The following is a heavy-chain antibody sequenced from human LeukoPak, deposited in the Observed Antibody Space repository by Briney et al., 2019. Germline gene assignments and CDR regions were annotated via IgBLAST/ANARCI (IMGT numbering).Heavy chain of an antibody. J-gene: IGHJ5*02. CDR2: INPSGGST. CDR3: ARSPKTSEIYGSYDP. CDR1: GYTFTSYY. Sequence: ASVKVSCKASGYTFTSYYMHWVRQAPGQGLEWMGIINPSGGSTSYAQKFQGRVTMTRDMSTSTVYMELSSLRSEDTAVYYCARSPKTSEIYGSYDPWGQGTLVTVSS. D-gene: IGHD4-17*01. V-gene: IGHV1-46*01.